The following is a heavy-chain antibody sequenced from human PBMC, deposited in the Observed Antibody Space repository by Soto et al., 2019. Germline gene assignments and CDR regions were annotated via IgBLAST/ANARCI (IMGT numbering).Heavy chain of an antibody. CDR2: IDWDDDK. J-gene: IGHJ3*02. Sequence: SGPTLVNPTQTLTLTCTFSGFSLSTSGMCVSWIRQPPGKALEWLALIDWDDDKYYSTSLKTRLTISKDTSKNQVVLTMTNMDPVDTATYYCARVDYGDYDGLGAFDIWGQGSMVTGSS. CDR1: GFSLSTSGMC. D-gene: IGHD4-17*01. V-gene: IGHV2-70*01. CDR3: ARVDYGDYDGLGAFDI.